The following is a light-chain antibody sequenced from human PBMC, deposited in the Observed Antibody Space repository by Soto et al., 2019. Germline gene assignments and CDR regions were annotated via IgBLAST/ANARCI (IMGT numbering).Light chain of an antibody. CDR3: SSYTTSNTRQIV. CDR2: DVS. CDR1: SSDVGGYNY. Sequence: QSALTQPASVSGSPGQSITISCTGTSSDVGGYNYVSWYQQQPGKAPKFMIYDVSNRPSGVSNRFSGSKSGNTASLTISGLQAEDEADYYSSSYTTSNTRQIVVGTGTKVTVL. J-gene: IGLJ1*01. V-gene: IGLV2-14*01.